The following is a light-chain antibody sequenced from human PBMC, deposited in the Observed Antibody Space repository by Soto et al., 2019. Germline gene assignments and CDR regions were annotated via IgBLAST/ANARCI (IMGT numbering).Light chain of an antibody. V-gene: IGKV1-5*01. CDR1: QSINTW. Sequence: DIQMTQSPSSLSASVGDRVTITCRASQSINTWLAWYQQKPGKAPKVLISDASSLESGVPSSFSGSGSGTAFALTISSLQPDDFATYYCQQHRTFGEGTRVEIK. CDR2: DAS. J-gene: IGKJ1*01. CDR3: QQHRT.